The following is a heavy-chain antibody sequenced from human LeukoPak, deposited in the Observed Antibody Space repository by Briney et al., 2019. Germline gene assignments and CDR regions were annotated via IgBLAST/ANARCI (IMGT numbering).Heavy chain of an antibody. CDR3: ARVIIDPSYYFDY. Sequence: GGSLRPSCAASGFSFTRYVMSWVRQAPGKGLEWVSTISGSGGSTYYADSVKGRFTISRDNSKKTLYLQMNSLRAEDTAVYYCARVIIDPSYYFDYWGQGTLVTVSS. D-gene: IGHD3-10*01. CDR2: ISGSGGST. V-gene: IGHV3-23*01. J-gene: IGHJ4*02. CDR1: GFSFTRYV.